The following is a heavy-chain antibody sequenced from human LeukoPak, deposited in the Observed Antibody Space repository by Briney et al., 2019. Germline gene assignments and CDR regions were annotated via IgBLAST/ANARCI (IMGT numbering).Heavy chain of an antibody. Sequence: SETLSLTCSVSGDSTAGRYWSWIRQSPGKGLEWLGLVYKSGDVNYHPSFRSRLSVSLDRSKTQVSLRLRSVTAADTAIYYCARGRTAAAGSFVYWGQGILVTVSS. V-gene: IGHV4-59*11. CDR3: ARGRTAAAGSFVY. CDR2: VYKSGDV. D-gene: IGHD6-13*01. J-gene: IGHJ4*02. CDR1: GDSTAGRY.